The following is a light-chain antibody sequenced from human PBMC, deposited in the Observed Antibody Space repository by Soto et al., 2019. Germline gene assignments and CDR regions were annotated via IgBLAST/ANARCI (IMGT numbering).Light chain of an antibody. V-gene: IGLV2-14*01. J-gene: IGLJ1*01. CDR1: SSDSYGYYY. CDR2: EVS. Sequence: QSALTQPSSVSGTPGQSITISCSGISSDSYGYYYVSWYQQHPGKAPKLLIYEVSNRPSGVSDRFSGSKSGNTASMTISGLQAEDEADYYCTSYSNNNILGVFGTGTKVTVL. CDR3: TSYSNNNILGV.